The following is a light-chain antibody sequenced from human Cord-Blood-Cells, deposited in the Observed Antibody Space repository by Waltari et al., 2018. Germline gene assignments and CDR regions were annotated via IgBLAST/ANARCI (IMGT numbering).Light chain of an antibody. CDR3: SSYAGSNNYVV. V-gene: IGLV2-8*01. CDR2: EVS. Sequence: QSALTQPPSASGPPGPSVTLSCNGTRSDVCGYNYVYWYQQHPGKAPKLIIYEVSKRPSGVPDRFSGSKSGNTASLTVSWLQAEDEADYYCSSYAGSNNYVVFGGGTKLTVL. CDR1: RSDVCGYNY. J-gene: IGLJ2*01.